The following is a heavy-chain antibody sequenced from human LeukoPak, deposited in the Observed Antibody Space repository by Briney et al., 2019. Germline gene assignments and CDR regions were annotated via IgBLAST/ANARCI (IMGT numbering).Heavy chain of an antibody. CDR1: GFTFSRYS. V-gene: IGHV3-30*04. CDR3: ARDRGYSSSWYDSYYYYYMDV. Sequence: GGSLRLSCAASGFTFSRYSMHWVRQAPGKGLEWVALLSYDGSSEYYADSVKGRFTISRDNAKNSLYLQMNSLRAEDTAVYYCARDRGYSSSWYDSYYYYYMDVWGKGTTVTVSS. D-gene: IGHD6-13*01. J-gene: IGHJ6*03. CDR2: LSYDGSSE.